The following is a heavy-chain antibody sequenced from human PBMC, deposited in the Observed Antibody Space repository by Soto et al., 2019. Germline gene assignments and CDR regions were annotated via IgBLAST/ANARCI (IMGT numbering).Heavy chain of an antibody. CDR3: ARLGSSSADY. V-gene: IGHV4-31*03. CDR2: IYYSGST. D-gene: IGHD6-6*01. J-gene: IGHJ4*02. CDR1: GGSISSGGYY. Sequence: SETLSLTCTVSGGSISSGGYYWSWIRQHPGKGLEWIGYIYYSGSTYYNPSLKSRVTISVDTSKNQFSLKLSSVTAADTAVYYCARLGSSSADYWGQGTLVTVSS.